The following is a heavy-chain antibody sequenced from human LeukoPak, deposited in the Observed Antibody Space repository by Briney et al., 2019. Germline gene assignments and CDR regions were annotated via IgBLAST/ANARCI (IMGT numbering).Heavy chain of an antibody. J-gene: IGHJ4*02. CDR3: AKTNLWFGVTYYFDY. V-gene: IGHV3-30-3*02. CDR2: ISYDGSNK. D-gene: IGHD3-10*01. Sequence: GGSLRLSCAASGFTFSSYAMHWVRQAPGKGLEWVAVISYDGSNKYYADSVKGRFTISRDNSKNTLYLQMNSLRAEDTAVYYCAKTNLWFGVTYYFDYWGQGTLVTVSS. CDR1: GFTFSSYA.